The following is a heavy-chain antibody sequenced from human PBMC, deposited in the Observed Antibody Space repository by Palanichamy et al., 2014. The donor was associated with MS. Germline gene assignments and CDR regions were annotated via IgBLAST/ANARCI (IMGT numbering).Heavy chain of an antibody. CDR3: ARDLGNAIPAGFY. D-gene: IGHD2-8*01. CDR1: GYSFANYG. V-gene: IGHV1-18*01. J-gene: IGHJ4*02. CDR2: ITGYNDHI. Sequence: QVYLVQSGGEMKKPGASVKVSCKASGYSFANYGIIWVRQAPGQGLEWTGWITGYNDHIKYEENFQGRVTMTTDTSTSTAYMELRSLRSDDTAMYYCARDLGNAIPAGFYWGQGTLVTVSS.